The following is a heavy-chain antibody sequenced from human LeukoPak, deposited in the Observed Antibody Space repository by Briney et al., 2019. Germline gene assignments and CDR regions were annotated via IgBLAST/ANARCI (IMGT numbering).Heavy chain of an antibody. Sequence: GGSLRLSCAASGFTFSSYGMHWVRQAPGKGLEWVAVISYDGSNKYYADSVKGRFTISRDNSKNTLYLQMNSLRAEDTAVYYCAKGVLGELLARVGYWGQGTLVTVSS. J-gene: IGHJ4*02. CDR3: AKGVLGELLARVGY. CDR1: GFTFSSYG. D-gene: IGHD1-26*01. CDR2: ISYDGSNK. V-gene: IGHV3-30*18.